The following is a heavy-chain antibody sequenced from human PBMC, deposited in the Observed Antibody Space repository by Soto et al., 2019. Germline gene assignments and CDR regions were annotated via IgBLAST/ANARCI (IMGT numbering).Heavy chain of an antibody. CDR1: GFTFSSYS. Sequence: GGSLRLFCAASGFTFSSYSMNWVRQAPGKGLEWVSYISSSSSTIYYADSVKGRFTISRDNAYNSLYLQMNSLRDEDTAVYYCASDLRYSLTYDYYYYGMDVWGQGTTVTVSS. D-gene: IGHD5-18*01. CDR3: ASDLRYSLTYDYYYYGMDV. V-gene: IGHV3-48*02. CDR2: ISSSSSTI. J-gene: IGHJ6*02.